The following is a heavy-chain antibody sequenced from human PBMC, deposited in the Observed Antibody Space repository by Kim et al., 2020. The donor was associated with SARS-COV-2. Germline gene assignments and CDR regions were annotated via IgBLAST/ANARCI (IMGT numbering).Heavy chain of an antibody. CDR3: ARTGSGYDFVPRNRHFDY. J-gene: IGHJ4*02. Sequence: ASVKVSCKASGYTFTSYGISWVRQAPGQGLEWMGWISAYNGNTNYAQKLQGRVTMTTDTSTSTAYMELRSLRSDDTAVYYCARTGSGYDFVPRNRHFDYWGQGTLVTVSS. V-gene: IGHV1-18*01. CDR1: GYTFTSYG. CDR2: ISAYNGNT. D-gene: IGHD5-12*01.